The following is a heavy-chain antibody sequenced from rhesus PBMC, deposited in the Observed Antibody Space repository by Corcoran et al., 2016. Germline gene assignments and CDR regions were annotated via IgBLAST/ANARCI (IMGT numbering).Heavy chain of an antibody. CDR3: AREHSGYDY. D-gene: IGHD5-24*01. CDR2: IYGSGSST. J-gene: IGHJ4*01. Sequence: QLQLQESGPGLVKPSETLSVTCAVSGGSISSSYWSWIRQAPGKGLEWIGYIYGSGSSTNSNPSLKSRVTLSVDTSKNQLSLKLSSVTAADTAVYYCAREHSGYDYWGQGVLVTVSS. CDR1: GGSISSSY. V-gene: IGHV4-169*02.